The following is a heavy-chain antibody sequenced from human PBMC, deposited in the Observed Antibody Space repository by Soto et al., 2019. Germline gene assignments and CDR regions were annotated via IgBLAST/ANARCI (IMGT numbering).Heavy chain of an antibody. CDR3: ARIQLDTIMALDY. CDR1: GVTFSSYG. Sequence: PGGSLRLSCAASGVTFSSYGMHWVRQAPGKGLEWVAVISYDGSDKYYADSVRGRFTISRDSSKNTLYPQMNSLRVEDTAVYYCARIQLDTIMALDYWGQGTLVTVSS. D-gene: IGHD5-18*01. V-gene: IGHV3-30*03. CDR2: ISYDGSDK. J-gene: IGHJ4*02.